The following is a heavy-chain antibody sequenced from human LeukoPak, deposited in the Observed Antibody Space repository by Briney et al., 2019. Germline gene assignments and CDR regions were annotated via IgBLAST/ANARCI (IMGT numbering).Heavy chain of an antibody. CDR2: INHSGST. V-gene: IGHV4-34*01. Sequence: SETLSLTCAVYGGSFSDYYWSWIRQPPGKGLEWIGEINHSGSTNCNPSLKSRVTISVDTSKNQFSLKLSSVTAADTAVYYCARDQGTTVGSNLGWYFDLWGRGTLVTVSS. J-gene: IGHJ2*01. CDR3: ARDQGTTVGSNLGWYFDL. CDR1: GGSFSDYY. D-gene: IGHD4-23*01.